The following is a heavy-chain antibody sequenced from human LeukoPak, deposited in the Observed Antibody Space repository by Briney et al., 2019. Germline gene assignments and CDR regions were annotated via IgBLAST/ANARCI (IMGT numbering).Heavy chain of an antibody. CDR1: GFTFSHYG. Sequence: GGSLRLSCEASGFTFSHYGMHWVRQAPGKGLEWVSAISGSGGSTYYADSVKGRFTISRDNSKNTLYLQMNSLRAEDTAVYYCAKDSLKYYYDSSGYHHDAFDIWGQGTMVTVSS. J-gene: IGHJ3*02. CDR3: AKDSLKYYYDSSGYHHDAFDI. V-gene: IGHV3-23*01. CDR2: ISGSGGST. D-gene: IGHD3-22*01.